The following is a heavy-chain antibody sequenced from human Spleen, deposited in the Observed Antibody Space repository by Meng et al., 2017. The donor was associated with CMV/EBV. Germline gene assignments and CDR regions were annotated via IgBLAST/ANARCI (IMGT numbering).Heavy chain of an antibody. Sequence: GGSLRLSCAASAFTFSSYWMSWVRQAPGKGLEWVANIRQDGSEKYYVDSVKGRFTISRDSAKNSLYLEMNSLSGEDTAVYYCAREKYGGAYFDYWGQGTLVTVSS. CDR3: AREKYGGAYFDY. CDR1: AFTFSSYW. J-gene: IGHJ4*02. CDR2: IRQDGSEK. D-gene: IGHD4-23*01. V-gene: IGHV3-7*01.